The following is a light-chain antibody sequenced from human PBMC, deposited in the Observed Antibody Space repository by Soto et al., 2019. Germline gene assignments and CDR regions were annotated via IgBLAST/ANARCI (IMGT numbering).Light chain of an antibody. CDR3: QQRRDWPPVT. Sequence: EIVLTQSPATLSLSPGGRATLSCRASQSVSRHLAWYQQKPGQAPRLLIYDASNRATGIPARFSGSGSGTDFTLTISSLEPEDFAVYYCQQRRDWPPVTFGQGTKLEIK. J-gene: IGKJ2*01. CDR2: DAS. CDR1: QSVSRH. V-gene: IGKV3-11*01.